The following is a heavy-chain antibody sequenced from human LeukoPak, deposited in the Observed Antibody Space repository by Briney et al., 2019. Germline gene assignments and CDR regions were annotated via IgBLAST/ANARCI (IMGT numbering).Heavy chain of an antibody. D-gene: IGHD2-2*02. V-gene: IGHV3-7*01. CDR2: KQDGSEK. CDR3: ARSSGHYQLLYFGAFDI. Sequence: KQDGSEKYYVDSVKGRFTISRDNAKNSLYLQMNSLRAENTAVYYCARSSGHYQLLYFGAFDIWGQGTMVTVSS. J-gene: IGHJ3*02.